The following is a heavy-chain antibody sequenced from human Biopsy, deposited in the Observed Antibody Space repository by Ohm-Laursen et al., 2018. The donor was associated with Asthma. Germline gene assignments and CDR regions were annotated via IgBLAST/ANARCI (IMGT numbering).Heavy chain of an antibody. D-gene: IGHD3-16*01. CDR2: SSYSGFR. Sequence: TLSLTCTFSGGSINSDYWSWIRQPPGKGLEWIGLSSYSGFRKYNPSLKSRVTISADTSKNQLSLNLTSVIAADTAVYYCARDQGDSKFDYWGQGTLVTVSS. CDR3: ARDQGDSKFDY. J-gene: IGHJ4*02. CDR1: GGSINSDY. V-gene: IGHV4-59*01.